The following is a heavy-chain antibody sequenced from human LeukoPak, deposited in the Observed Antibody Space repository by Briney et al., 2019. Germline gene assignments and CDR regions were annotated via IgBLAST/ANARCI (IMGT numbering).Heavy chain of an antibody. Sequence: VASVKVSCKASGYTFSGYHIHWVRQAPGQGLEWMGWTNPTSGATKYVQKFQGRVTMTGDTSISTAYMELTRLKFDDTAVYYCARSLVDAFDLWGQGTMVTVSS. J-gene: IGHJ3*01. CDR1: GYTFSGYH. CDR2: TNPTSGAT. CDR3: ARSLVDAFDL. V-gene: IGHV1-2*02. D-gene: IGHD5/OR15-5a*01.